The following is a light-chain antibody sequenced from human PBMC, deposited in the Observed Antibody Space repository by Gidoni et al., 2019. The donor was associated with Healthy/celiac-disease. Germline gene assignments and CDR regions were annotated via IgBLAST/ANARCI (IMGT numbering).Light chain of an antibody. CDR2: WAS. CDR3: QQYYSTPRT. CDR1: QSGLYSTNTKNY. Sequence: DIVMTQSPASLALSLGERATINCKSSQSGLYSTNTKNYLAWYQQKPGQPPKLLIDWASTRESGVPDRFSGSGSGTDFTLTISSLQAEDVAVYYCQQYYSTPRTFGQGTKVEIK. V-gene: IGKV4-1*01. J-gene: IGKJ1*01.